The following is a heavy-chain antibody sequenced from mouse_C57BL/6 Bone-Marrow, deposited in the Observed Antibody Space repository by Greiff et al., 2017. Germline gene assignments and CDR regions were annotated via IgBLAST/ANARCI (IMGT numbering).Heavy chain of an antibody. J-gene: IGHJ3*01. D-gene: IGHD2-5*01. V-gene: IGHV1-80*01. CDR3: AREGSNYGFAY. CDR1: GYAFSSYW. Sequence: QVQLKQSGAELVKPGASVKISCKASGYAFSSYWMNWVKQRPGKGLEWIGQIYPGDGDTNYNGKFKGKATLTADKSSSTAYMQLSSLTSEDSAVYFCAREGSNYGFAYWGQGTLVTVSA. CDR2: IYPGDGDT.